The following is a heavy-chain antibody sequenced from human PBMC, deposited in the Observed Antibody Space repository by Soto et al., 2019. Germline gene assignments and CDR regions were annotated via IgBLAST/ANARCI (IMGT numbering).Heavy chain of an antibody. J-gene: IGHJ4*02. CDR3: ARVPSFFGDYVMFDH. CDR1: GDSISSGGYF. CDR2: IDKSGRT. V-gene: IGHV4-31*03. D-gene: IGHD4-17*01. Sequence: QVQLQESGPGLVKPSQTLSLTCSFSGDSISSGGYFWSWIRQHPAKGLAWIGFIDKSGRTDYNLSLRSRLTISVDMSKNQSSLMVNSVTPADTAVYYCARVPSFFGDYVMFDHWGQGTLVTVTS.